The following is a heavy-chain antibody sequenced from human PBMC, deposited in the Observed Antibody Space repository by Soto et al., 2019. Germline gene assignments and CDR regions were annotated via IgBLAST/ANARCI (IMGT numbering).Heavy chain of an antibody. V-gene: IGHV1-69*01. D-gene: IGHD2-2*01. CDR2: IIPIFGTA. Sequence: QVQLVQSGAEVKKPGSSVKVSCKASGGTFSSYAISWVRQAPGQGLEWMGGIIPIFGTANYAQKFQGRVTITADESTSTAYMELSSLRSEDTAVYYCARKILGYCSSTSCYCGSKNWYFDLWGRGTLVTVSS. J-gene: IGHJ2*01. CDR3: ARKILGYCSSTSCYCGSKNWYFDL. CDR1: GGTFSSYA.